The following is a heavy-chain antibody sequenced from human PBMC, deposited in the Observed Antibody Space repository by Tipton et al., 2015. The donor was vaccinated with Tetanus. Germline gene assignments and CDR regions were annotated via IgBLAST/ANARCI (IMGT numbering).Heavy chain of an antibody. Sequence: TLSLTCAVSGGSIRTSTWWTWVRQTPGKGLEWLGEDFLSGSTSYNPSLSGRDTISVDRSKNEFSLQLTSVTAADTAVYYCARPVKQWLVPVDSWGQGTLVTVSS. CDR1: GGSIRTSTW. J-gene: IGHJ4*02. CDR3: ARPVKQWLVPVDS. V-gene: IGHV4-4*02. CDR2: DFLSGST. D-gene: IGHD6-19*01.